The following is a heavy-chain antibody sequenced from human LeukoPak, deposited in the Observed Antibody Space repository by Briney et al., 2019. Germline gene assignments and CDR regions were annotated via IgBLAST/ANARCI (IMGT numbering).Heavy chain of an antibody. D-gene: IGHD3-3*01. CDR2: IYTSGSI. CDR1: GGSISSYY. V-gene: IGHV4-4*07. J-gene: IGHJ3*02. Sequence: SSETLSLTCTVSGGSISSYYWSWIRQPAGKGLEWIGRIYTSGSINYNPSLKSRVTMSVHTSKNQFSLKLSSVTAADTAVYYCARDDFWSGYRAFDIWGQGTMVTVSS. CDR3: ARDDFWSGYRAFDI.